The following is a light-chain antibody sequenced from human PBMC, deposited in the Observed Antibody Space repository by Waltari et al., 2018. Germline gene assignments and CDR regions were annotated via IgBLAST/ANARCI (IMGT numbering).Light chain of an antibody. CDR3: QSYDSSLSGYV. J-gene: IGLJ1*01. CDR2: GNS. CDR1: SPNLGAGYD. Sequence: QSVLTQPPSVSGAPGQRVTISCPGSSPNLGAGYDGHWYQQLPGTAPKLLIYGNSNRPSGVPDRFSGSKSGTSASLAITGLQAEDEADYYCQSYDSSLSGYVFGTGTNVTVL. V-gene: IGLV1-40*01.